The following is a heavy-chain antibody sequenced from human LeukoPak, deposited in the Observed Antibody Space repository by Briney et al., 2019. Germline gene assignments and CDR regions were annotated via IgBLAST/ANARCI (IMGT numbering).Heavy chain of an antibody. D-gene: IGHD3-3*01. CDR3: ARDFGRASSYHDFWSGLG. V-gene: IGHV3-7*01. Sequence: SGGSLRLSCAASGFTFSSYWMSWVRQAPGKGLEWVANIKQDGSEKYYVDSVKGRFTISRDNAKNSLYLQMNSLRAEDTAVYYCARDFGRASSYHDFWSGLGWGQGTLVTVSS. J-gene: IGHJ4*02. CDR1: GFTFSSYW. CDR2: IKQDGSEK.